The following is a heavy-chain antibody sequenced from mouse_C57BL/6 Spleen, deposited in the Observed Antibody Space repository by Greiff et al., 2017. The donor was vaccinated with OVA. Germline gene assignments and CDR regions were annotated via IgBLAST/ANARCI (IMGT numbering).Heavy chain of an antibody. D-gene: IGHD1-1*01. CDR2: IDPETGGT. Sequence: SGAELVRPGASVTLSCKASGYTFTDYEMHWVKQTPVHGLEWIGAIDPETGGTAYNQKFKGKAILTADKSSSTAYMELRSLTSEDSAVYYCTRWDYYGSSSYYFDYWGQGTTLTVSS. CDR1: GYTFTDYE. V-gene: IGHV1-15*01. CDR3: TRWDYYGSSSYYFDY. J-gene: IGHJ2*01.